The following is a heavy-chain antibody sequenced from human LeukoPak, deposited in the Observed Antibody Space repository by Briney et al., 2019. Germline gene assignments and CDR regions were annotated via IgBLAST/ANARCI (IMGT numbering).Heavy chain of an antibody. D-gene: IGHD2-2*01. CDR1: GFTFSSYA. CDR3: ASLVPAMNY. J-gene: IGHJ4*02. V-gene: IGHV3-30-3*01. CDR2: ISYDGSNK. Sequence: PGGSLRLSCAASGFTFSSYAMHWVRQAPGKGLEWVAVISYDGSNKYYADSVKGRFTISRDNYKNTLYLQMNSLRAEDTAVYYCASLVPAMNYWGQGTLVTVSS.